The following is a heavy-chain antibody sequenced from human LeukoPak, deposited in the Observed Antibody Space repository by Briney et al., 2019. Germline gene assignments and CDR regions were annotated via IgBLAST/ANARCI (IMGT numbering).Heavy chain of an antibody. CDR3: ARDPGYYYDSSGYWDY. CDR2: IYYSGST. Sequence: SETLSLTCTVSGGSISSTSYYWGWIRQPPGKGLEWIGNIYYSGSTYYNPSLKSRVTISVDTSKNQFSLKLSSVTAADTAVYYCARDPGYYYDSSGYWDYWGQGTLVTVSS. J-gene: IGHJ4*02. D-gene: IGHD3-22*01. CDR1: GGSISSTSYY. V-gene: IGHV4-39*07.